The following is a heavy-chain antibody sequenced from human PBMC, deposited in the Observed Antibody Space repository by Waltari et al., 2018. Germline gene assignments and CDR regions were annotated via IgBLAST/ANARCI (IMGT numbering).Heavy chain of an antibody. CDR1: GXTFSGNW. CDR2: RKEDXSKK. V-gene: IGHV3-7*01. D-gene: IGHD3-3*01. J-gene: IGHJ4*02. CDR3: VRXXFWNFDF. Sequence: EVKLVESXGGLVQPGGSLSISCXGSGXTFSGNWMAWVRQVPGKGLEWVSNRKEDXSKKKYVDAVEGXFTXSRXXXKXSLYLQIXXXVAEXTALYYCVRXXFWNFDFXGQGTLVTVXS.